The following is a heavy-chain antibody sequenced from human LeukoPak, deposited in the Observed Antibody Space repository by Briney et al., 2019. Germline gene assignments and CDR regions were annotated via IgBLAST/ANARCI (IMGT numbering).Heavy chain of an antibody. Sequence: SETLSLTCAVYGGSFSGYYWSWIRQPPGKGLEWIGEINHSGSTNYNPSLKSRVTISVDTSKNQFSLKLRSVTAADTAVYYCARGVTGTTLVPTLDVWGKGTTVTVSS. CDR1: GGSFSGYY. D-gene: IGHD1-7*01. V-gene: IGHV4-34*01. CDR3: ARGVTGTTLVPTLDV. J-gene: IGHJ6*04. CDR2: INHSGST.